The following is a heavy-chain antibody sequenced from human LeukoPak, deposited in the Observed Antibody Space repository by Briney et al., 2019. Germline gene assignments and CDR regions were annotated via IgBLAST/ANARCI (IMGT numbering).Heavy chain of an antibody. Sequence: SETLSLTCTVSLGSISRYYWSWIRQPPGKGLEWIGYIYYSGSTNYNHSLKSRVNISVDTSKNQFSLKLSSVAAADTAVYYCARAQGPYYYDSSGYPTGYDAFDIWGQGTMVTVSS. CDR2: IYYSGST. D-gene: IGHD3-22*01. CDR3: ARAQGPYYYDSSGYPTGYDAFDI. J-gene: IGHJ3*02. V-gene: IGHV4-59*01. CDR1: LGSISRYY.